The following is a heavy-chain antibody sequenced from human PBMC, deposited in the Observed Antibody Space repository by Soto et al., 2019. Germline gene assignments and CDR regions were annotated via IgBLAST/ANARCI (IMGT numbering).Heavy chain of an antibody. CDR1: GFTFSNAW. V-gene: IGHV3-15*01. Sequence: GGSLRLSCAASGFTFSNAWMSWVRQAPGKGLEWVGRIKSKTDGGTTDYAAPVKGRSTISRDDSKNTLYLQMNSLKTEDTAVYYCTTPTRYCSGGSCYSRRGYYCYYGMDVWGQGTTVTVSS. J-gene: IGHJ6*02. D-gene: IGHD2-15*01. CDR3: TTPTRYCSGGSCYSRRGYYCYYGMDV. CDR2: IKSKTDGGTT.